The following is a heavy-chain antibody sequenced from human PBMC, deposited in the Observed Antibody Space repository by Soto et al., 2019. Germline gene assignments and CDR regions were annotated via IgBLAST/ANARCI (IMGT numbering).Heavy chain of an antibody. V-gene: IGHV3-30*18. J-gene: IGHJ6*02. CDR2: ISYDGSNK. D-gene: IGHD6-19*01. CDR1: GFTFSSYG. CDR3: AKCIAVAGTVPSHYYYYGMDV. Sequence: QVQLVESGGGVVQPGRSLRLSCAASGFTFSSYGMHWVRQAPGKGLEWVAVISYDGSNKYYADSVKGRFTISRDNSKNTLYLQMNSLRAEDTAVYYCAKCIAVAGTVPSHYYYYGMDVWGQGTTVTVSS.